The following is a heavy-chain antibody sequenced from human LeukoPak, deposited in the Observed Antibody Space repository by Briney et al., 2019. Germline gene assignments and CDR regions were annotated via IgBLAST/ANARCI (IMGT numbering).Heavy chain of an antibody. CDR2: IIGNGRDI. J-gene: IGHJ4*02. Sequence: TGGSLRLSCAASGFSFSIYAMNWVRQAPGKGLEWVSRIIGNGRDIRYADSVKGRFTISRDNTKKILYLQMKRLRAEDTAVYFCAKDLAPDSLYELDSWGQGTLVTVSS. D-gene: IGHD5/OR15-5a*01. CDR3: AKDLAPDSLYELDS. CDR1: GFSFSIYA. V-gene: IGHV3-23*01.